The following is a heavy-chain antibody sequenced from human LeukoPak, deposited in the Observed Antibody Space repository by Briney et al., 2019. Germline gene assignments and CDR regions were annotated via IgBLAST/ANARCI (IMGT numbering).Heavy chain of an antibody. CDR3: AVRLTTGRLGTATTWFDP. V-gene: IGHV4-34*01. CDR1: GESVDSFY. Sequence: PSETLSLTCAVYGESVDSFYWNWVRQAPGKGLEWLGEVNQSGGSDYNPALESRVAISADASKRQFSLKLISVTAADTAVYYCAVRLTTGRLGTATTWFDPWGKGTLVSVSS. J-gene: IGHJ5*02. CDR2: VNQSGGS. D-gene: IGHD1-1*01.